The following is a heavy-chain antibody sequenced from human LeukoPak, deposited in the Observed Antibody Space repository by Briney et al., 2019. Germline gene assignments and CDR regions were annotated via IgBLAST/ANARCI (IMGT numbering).Heavy chain of an antibody. Sequence: VESLKISCKASGYSFTSYWIGWVRQMPAKGREWMGIIYPGDSDTRYSPSFQGQVTISADKSISTAYLQWSSLKASDTPMYYCARVVVAAGVDYWGQGTLVTASS. CDR3: ARVVVAAGVDY. CDR1: GYSFTSYW. CDR2: IYPGDSDT. D-gene: IGHD2-15*01. V-gene: IGHV5-51*01. J-gene: IGHJ4*02.